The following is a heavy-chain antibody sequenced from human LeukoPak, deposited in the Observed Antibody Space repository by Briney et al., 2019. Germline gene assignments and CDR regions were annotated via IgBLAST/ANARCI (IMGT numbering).Heavy chain of an antibody. Sequence: PGGSLRLSCAASGFTFSSYAMHWVRQAPGKGLEWVAVISYDGSNKYYADSVKGRFTISRDNSKNTLYLQMNSLRAEDTAVYYCARRYCSSTSCYGHYYYYMDVWGKGTTVTVSS. CDR1: GFTFSSYA. D-gene: IGHD2-2*01. CDR2: ISYDGSNK. V-gene: IGHV3-30*01. CDR3: ARRYCSSTSCYGHYYYYMDV. J-gene: IGHJ6*03.